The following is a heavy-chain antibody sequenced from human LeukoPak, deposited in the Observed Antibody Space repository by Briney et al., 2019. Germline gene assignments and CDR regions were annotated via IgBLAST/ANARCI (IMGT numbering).Heavy chain of an antibody. V-gene: IGHV1-2*02. J-gene: IGHJ4*02. CDR2: INPNSGVT. Sequence: ASVKVSCKASGYTFTGYYLHWVRQAPGQGLEWVGWINPNSGVTNYAQKFQGRVSMTSDTSISTVYMELSRLRSDDTAVYYCSREDYWGQGTLVTVSS. CDR3: SREDY. CDR1: GYTFTGYY.